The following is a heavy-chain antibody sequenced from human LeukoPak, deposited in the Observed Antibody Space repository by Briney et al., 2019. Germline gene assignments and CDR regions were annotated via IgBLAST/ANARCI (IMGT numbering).Heavy chain of an antibody. V-gene: IGHV4-30-2*01. CDR2: ISHGGYA. CDR1: GGSISSCGYY. Sequence: SQTLSLTCTVSGGSISSCGYYWSWIRQPPGMGLEWIGQISHGGYATYNPSLKSRVTISVDTSQKQVSLRLSSVTAADTAVYYCARHGDKYFGDDWGQGVVVTVSS. J-gene: IGHJ4*02. CDR3: ARHGDKYFGDD. D-gene: IGHD5-24*01.